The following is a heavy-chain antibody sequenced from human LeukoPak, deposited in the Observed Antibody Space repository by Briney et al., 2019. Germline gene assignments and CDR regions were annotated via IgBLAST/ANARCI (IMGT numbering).Heavy chain of an antibody. CDR1: GFTFRDCT. D-gene: IGHD4-11*01. V-gene: IGHV3-21*01. CDR2: VSFGIIYI. CDR3: ARASTDYSVTDGFDT. J-gene: IGHJ5*02. Sequence: PGGSLRLSCAASGFTFRDCTMNWVRQSPGKGLQWVSLVSFGIIYISYADSLKGRFTISRDDAESSVYLEMTSLRAEDTAVYYCARASTDYSVTDGFDTWGPGTLVTVSS.